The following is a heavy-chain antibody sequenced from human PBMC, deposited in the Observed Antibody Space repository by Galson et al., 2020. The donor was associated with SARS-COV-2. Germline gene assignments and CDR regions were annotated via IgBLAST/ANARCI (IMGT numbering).Heavy chain of an antibody. V-gene: IGHV1-24*01. D-gene: IGHD6-13*01. CDR3: ATDFSYSSSGYVNY. CDR1: GSTLTELS. J-gene: IGHJ4*02. Sequence: ASVKDSCKASGSTLTELSMHWVRQAPGNGLEWMGGFDPADGETIYAQKFQGRVTMTEDTSTDTAYMELRSLRSEDTAVYYCATDFSYSSSGYVNYWGQGTMVTVSS. CDR2: FDPADGET.